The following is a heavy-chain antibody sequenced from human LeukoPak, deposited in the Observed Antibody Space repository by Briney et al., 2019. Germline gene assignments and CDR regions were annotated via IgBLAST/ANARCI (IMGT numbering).Heavy chain of an antibody. CDR1: GFTFSDYY. V-gene: IGHV4-34*01. Sequence: PGGSLRLSCAVSGFTFSDYYMSWIRQPPGKGLEWIGEINHSGSTNYNPSLKSRVTISVDTSKNQFSLKLSSVTAADTAVYYCARGRRALVWLLAAAGTVRGAGGFDYWGQGTLVTVSS. CDR3: ARGRRALVWLLAAAGTVRGAGGFDY. CDR2: INHSGST. J-gene: IGHJ4*02. D-gene: IGHD6-13*01.